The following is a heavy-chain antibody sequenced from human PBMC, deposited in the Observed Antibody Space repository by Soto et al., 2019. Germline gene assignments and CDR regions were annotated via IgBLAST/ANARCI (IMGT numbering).Heavy chain of an antibody. J-gene: IGHJ4*02. Sequence: QVQLVESGGGVIQPGTSLRLSCAASGFAFSADAMHWVRQAPGKGLEWVAVLWADGSRQFYVDSVKGRFSISRDNSKNTLYLQMNRRGIDAAALYFCVGGSGYWGRSDNWGQGTLVSVSS. V-gene: IGHV3-33*01. CDR2: LWADGSRQ. D-gene: IGHD3-9*01. CDR3: VGGSGYWGRSDN. CDR1: GFAFSADA.